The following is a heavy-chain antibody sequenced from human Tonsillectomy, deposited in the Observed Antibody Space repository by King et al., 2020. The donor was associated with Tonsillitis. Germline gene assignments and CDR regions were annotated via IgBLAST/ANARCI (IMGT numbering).Heavy chain of an antibody. CDR1: GFTFRDSW. CDR3: ARDVSPCDGRVCYDAFDI. J-gene: IGHJ3*02. CDR2: MKQDGSEI. D-gene: IGHD2-21*01. Sequence: EVQLVESGRGLVQPGGSLRLSCAASGFTFRDSWMTWVRQAPGKGLEWVANMKQDGSEIHYMDSVKGRFTISRDNAKNSLFLQMNSLRAEDTAVYYCARDVSPCDGRVCYDAFDIWGQGTMVTVSS. V-gene: IGHV3-7*03.